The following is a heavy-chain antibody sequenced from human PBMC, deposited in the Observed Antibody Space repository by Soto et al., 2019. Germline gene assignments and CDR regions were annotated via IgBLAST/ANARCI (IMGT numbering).Heavy chain of an antibody. D-gene: IGHD6-19*01. J-gene: IGHJ4*02. V-gene: IGHV1-46*03. Sequence: ASVKVSCKASGYAFTTYYIHWVRQAPGQGLEWMGIINPSDRTTYYTQQFQGRVTMTGDTSTSTVFMELCSLRPEDTAVYYCARVNARGWFLETEWGQGTLVTVSS. CDR3: ARVNARGWFLETE. CDR1: GYAFTTYY. CDR2: INPSDRTT.